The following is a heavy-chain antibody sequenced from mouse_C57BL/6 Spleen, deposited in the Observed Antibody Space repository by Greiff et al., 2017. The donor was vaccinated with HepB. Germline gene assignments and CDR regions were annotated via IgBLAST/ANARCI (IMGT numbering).Heavy chain of an antibody. V-gene: IGHV2-5*01. D-gene: IGHD1-1*01. J-gene: IGHJ4*01. CDR2: IWRGGST. Sequence: VQLQQSGPGLVQPSQSLSITCTVSGFSLTSYGVHWVRQSPGKGLEWLGVIWRGGSTDYNAAFMSRLSITQDNSKSQVFFKMNSLQADDTAIYYGAKNVLTTGPAMDYWGQGTSVTVSS. CDR1: GFSLTSYG. CDR3: AKNVLTTGPAMDY.